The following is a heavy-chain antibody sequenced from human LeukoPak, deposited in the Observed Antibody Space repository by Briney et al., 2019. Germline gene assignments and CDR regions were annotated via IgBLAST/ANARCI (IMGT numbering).Heavy chain of an antibody. Sequence: GGSLRLSCAGSGLTFINYWMTWVRQVPGKGLEWVANINRDGSGKYYLPSVRGRFTISKDDAKDSLYLQMDSLRHEDTAIYYCARVEYSGNGNLYWGQGTLVTVSS. CDR2: INRDGSGK. J-gene: IGHJ4*02. V-gene: IGHV3-7*01. CDR3: ARVEYSGNGNLY. CDR1: GLTFINYW. D-gene: IGHD1-26*01.